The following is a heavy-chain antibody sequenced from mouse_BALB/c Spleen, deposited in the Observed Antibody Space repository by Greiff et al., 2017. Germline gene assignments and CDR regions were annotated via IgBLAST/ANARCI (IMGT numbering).Heavy chain of an antibody. CDR3: AREDYGYWYFDV. D-gene: IGHD1-1*01. CDR1: GFTFSSYA. J-gene: IGHJ1*01. V-gene: IGHV5-6-5*01. Sequence: EVQLVESGGGLVKPGGSLKLSCAASGFTFSSYAMSWVRQTPEKRLEWVASISSGGSTYYPDSVKGRFTISRDNARNILYLQMSSLRSEDTAMYYCAREDYGYWYFDVWGAGTTVTVSS. CDR2: ISSGGST.